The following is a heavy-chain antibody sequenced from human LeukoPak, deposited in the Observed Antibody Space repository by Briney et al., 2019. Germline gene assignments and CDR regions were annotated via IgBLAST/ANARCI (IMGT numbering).Heavy chain of an antibody. J-gene: IGHJ3*02. CDR1: GGSFSGYY. Sequence: PSETLSLTCAVYGGSFSGYYWSWIRQPPGKGLEWIGEINHSGSTNYNPSLKSRVTISVDTSKNQFSLKLSSVTAADTAVYYCARDWVGAIGAFDIWGQGTMVTVSS. CDR2: INHSGST. CDR3: ARDWVGAIGAFDI. V-gene: IGHV4-34*01. D-gene: IGHD1-26*01.